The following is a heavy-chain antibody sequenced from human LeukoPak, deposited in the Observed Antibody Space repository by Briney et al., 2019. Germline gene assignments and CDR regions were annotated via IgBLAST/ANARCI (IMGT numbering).Heavy chain of an antibody. CDR3: ARVREYYFDY. Sequence: GGSLRLSCAASGFTFSSYEMNWVRQAPGKGLEWVSYISSSGSTIYYADSVKGRFTISRDNAKNSLYLQMNSLRAADTAVYYCARVREYYFDYWGQGTLVTVSS. J-gene: IGHJ4*02. V-gene: IGHV3-48*03. D-gene: IGHD3-10*01. CDR1: GFTFSSYE. CDR2: ISSSGSTI.